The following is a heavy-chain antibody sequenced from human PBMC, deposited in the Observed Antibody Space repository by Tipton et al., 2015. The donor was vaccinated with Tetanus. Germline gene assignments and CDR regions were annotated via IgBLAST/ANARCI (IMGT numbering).Heavy chain of an antibody. V-gene: IGHV3-74*03. CDR2: INSDGSKT. Sequence: SLRLSCTASGFNFRTYWMHWVRQTPGKGLVWISRINSDGSKTTYADSVKGRFTISRDNAKNTVYLQMISLRAEDTAVYSCARGMADASNCGGDCYSDYWGQGTLVTVSS. CDR1: GFNFRTYW. CDR3: ARGMADASNCGGDCYSDY. J-gene: IGHJ4*02. D-gene: IGHD2-21*02.